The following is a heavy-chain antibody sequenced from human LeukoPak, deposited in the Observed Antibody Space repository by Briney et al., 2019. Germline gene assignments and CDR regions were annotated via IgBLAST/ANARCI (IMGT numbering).Heavy chain of an antibody. CDR3: ARDTWSGWTFDY. D-gene: IGHD6-19*01. Sequence: GGTLRLSCAASGFTFSSYWMSWGRQAPGKGLEWGANIKQNGSEKYYVDSVKARFTISRDNAKNSLYLQMNSLRAEDTAVYYCARDTWSGWTFDYWGQGTLVTVSS. CDR2: IKQNGSEK. J-gene: IGHJ4*02. V-gene: IGHV3-7*01. CDR1: GFTFSSYW.